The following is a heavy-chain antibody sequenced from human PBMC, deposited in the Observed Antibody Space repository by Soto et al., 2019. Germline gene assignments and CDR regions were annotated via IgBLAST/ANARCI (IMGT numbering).Heavy chain of an antibody. CDR1: GGTFSSYA. Sequence: QVQLVQSGAEVKKPGSSVKVSCKASGGTFSSYAISWVRQAPGQGLEWMGGSIPIFGTANYAQKFQGRVTITADESTSTAYMELSSLRSEDTAVYYCARVGDTYYYGSGSHNWFDPWGQGTLVTVSS. V-gene: IGHV1-69*01. CDR2: SIPIFGTA. J-gene: IGHJ5*02. D-gene: IGHD3-10*01. CDR3: ARVGDTYYYGSGSHNWFDP.